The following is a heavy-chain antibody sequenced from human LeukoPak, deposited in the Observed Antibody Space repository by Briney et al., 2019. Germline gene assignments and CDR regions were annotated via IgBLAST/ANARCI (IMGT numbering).Heavy chain of an antibody. D-gene: IGHD3-22*01. Sequence: GRSLRLSCAASGFTFRSYAMRWVRQAPGKGLEWVAVISYDGSNKYYADSVKGRFTISRDNAKNTLYLQMNSLRAEDTAVYYCARGELWGITMIVVAPHYWGQGTLVTVSS. J-gene: IGHJ4*02. CDR3: ARGELWGITMIVVAPHY. V-gene: IGHV3-30-3*01. CDR2: ISYDGSNK. CDR1: GFTFRSYA.